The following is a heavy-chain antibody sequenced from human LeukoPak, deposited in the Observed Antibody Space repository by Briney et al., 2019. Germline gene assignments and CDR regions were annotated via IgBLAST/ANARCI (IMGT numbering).Heavy chain of an antibody. J-gene: IGHJ4*02. CDR1: GGSISSYY. CDR3: ARGAPYTNHLRIVY. Sequence: SETLSLTCTVSGGSISSYYWSWIRQPPGKGLEWIGYIYYSGSTNYNPSLKSRVTISVDTSKNQFSLKLSSVTAADTAVYYCARGAPYTNHLRIVYWGQGTLVTVSS. CDR2: IYYSGST. V-gene: IGHV4-59*01.